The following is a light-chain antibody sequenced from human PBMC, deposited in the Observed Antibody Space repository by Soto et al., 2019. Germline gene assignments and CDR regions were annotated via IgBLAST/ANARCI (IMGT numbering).Light chain of an antibody. V-gene: IGKV3D-15*01. Sequence: EIMMTQSPATLSVSLGQRATLSCRASQTVSSHIAWYQQKPGQAPRLLISGVFVRATGIPGRFSGSGSGTEFTLTISSLQSEDFATYYCQQGDIWPWTFGQGTKVDIK. CDR2: GVF. CDR3: QQGDIWPWT. J-gene: IGKJ1*01. CDR1: QTVSSH.